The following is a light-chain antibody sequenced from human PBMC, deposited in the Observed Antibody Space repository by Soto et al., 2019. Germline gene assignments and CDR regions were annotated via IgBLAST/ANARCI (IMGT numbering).Light chain of an antibody. J-gene: IGKJ1*01. V-gene: IGKV3-15*01. Sequence: ETAMTQSPATLSVSPGERATLSCRASQSVSNILAWYQQKPGQAPRLLIFAASTRATDIPARFSGSGSGTEFTLTISSLQSEDFAVYYCQQYNDWPWTFGQGTKVDIK. CDR3: QQYNDWPWT. CDR2: AAS. CDR1: QSVSNI.